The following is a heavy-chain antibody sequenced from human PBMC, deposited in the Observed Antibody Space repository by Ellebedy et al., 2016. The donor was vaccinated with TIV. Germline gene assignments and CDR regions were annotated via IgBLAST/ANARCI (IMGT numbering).Heavy chain of an antibody. V-gene: IGHV3-23*01. Sequence: PGGSLRLSCAASGLTFNTEAMAWVRQAPGKGLEWVSTITARNDATFYTGSVRGRFIISRDNSKNTLYLQLNSLRAEDTAVYYCANSNRFDYWGQGTLVTVSS. CDR2: ITARNDAT. D-gene: IGHD1-14*01. J-gene: IGHJ4*02. CDR1: GLTFNTEA. CDR3: ANSNRFDY.